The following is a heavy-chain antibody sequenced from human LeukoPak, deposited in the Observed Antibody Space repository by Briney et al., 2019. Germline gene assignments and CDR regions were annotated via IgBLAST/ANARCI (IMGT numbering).Heavy chain of an antibody. J-gene: IGHJ4*02. CDR1: GFTVSSNY. D-gene: IGHD4-23*01. Sequence: PGGSLRLSCAASGFTVSSNYMSWVRQAPGKGLEWVSGINWNSGTRDYVDSVKGRFTISRDNAKNSLYLQMNSLRVEDTGLYYCARGAGNTHLDYWGQGTLVTVSS. CDR3: ARGAGNTHLDY. CDR2: INWNSGTR. V-gene: IGHV3-20*04.